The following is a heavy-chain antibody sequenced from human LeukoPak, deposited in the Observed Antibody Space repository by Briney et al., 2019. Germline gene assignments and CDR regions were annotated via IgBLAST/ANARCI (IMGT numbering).Heavy chain of an antibody. CDR2: ISYDGSNK. J-gene: IGHJ5*02. CDR3: ARGIAAAGTGWFDP. D-gene: IGHD6-13*01. Sequence: GRSLRLSCAASGFTFSSYAMHWVRQAPGKGLEWVAVISYDGSNKYYADSVKGRFTISRDNSKNTLYLQMNSLRAEDTAVYYCARGIAAAGTGWFDPWGQGTLVTVSS. V-gene: IGHV3-30*04. CDR1: GFTFSSYA.